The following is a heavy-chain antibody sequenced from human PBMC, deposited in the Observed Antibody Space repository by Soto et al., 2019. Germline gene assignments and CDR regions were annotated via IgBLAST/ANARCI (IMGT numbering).Heavy chain of an antibody. D-gene: IGHD7-27*01. Sequence: EVQLVESGGGLVQPGGSLRLSCAASGFTFSSYWMSWVRQAPGKGLEWVANIKQDGSEKYYVDCVKGRFTISRDNAKNSLYLQMNSLRAEDTAVYYCARGLGIRGNWFDPWGQGTLVTVSS. CDR2: IKQDGSEK. CDR3: ARGLGIRGNWFDP. J-gene: IGHJ5*02. CDR1: GFTFSSYW. V-gene: IGHV3-7*01.